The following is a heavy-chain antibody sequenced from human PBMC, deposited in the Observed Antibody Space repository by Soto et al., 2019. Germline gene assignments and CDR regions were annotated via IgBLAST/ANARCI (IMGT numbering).Heavy chain of an antibody. Sequence: PGGSLRLSCAASGFTFSSYGIHWVRQAPGKGLEWVAAISFDGSNKNYVDSVTGRFTISRDNSKNTLYLQMSSLRAEDTAVYYCVKTLQYSYGLPHWGQGTLVTVSS. CDR3: VKTLQYSYGLPH. CDR1: GFTFSSYG. CDR2: ISFDGSNK. V-gene: IGHV3-30*18. D-gene: IGHD5-18*01. J-gene: IGHJ4*02.